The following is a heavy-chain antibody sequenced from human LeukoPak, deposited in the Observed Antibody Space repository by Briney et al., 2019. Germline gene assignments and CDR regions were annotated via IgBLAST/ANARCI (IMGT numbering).Heavy chain of an antibody. V-gene: IGHV1-46*01. D-gene: IGHD1-26*01. CDR1: GGTFSSYA. J-gene: IGHJ3*02. CDR3: ARDRGLLEWEPQPDAFDI. Sequence: ASVKVSCKASGGTFSSYAISWVRQAPGQGLEWMGIINPSGGSTSYAQKFQGRVTMTRDTSTSTAYMELSSLRSEDTAVYYCARDRGLLEWEPQPDAFDIWGQRTMVTVSS. CDR2: INPSGGST.